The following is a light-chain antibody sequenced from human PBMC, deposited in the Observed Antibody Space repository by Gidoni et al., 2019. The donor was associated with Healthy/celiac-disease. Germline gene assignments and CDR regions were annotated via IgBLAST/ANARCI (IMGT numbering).Light chain of an antibody. J-gene: IGKJ1*01. Sequence: DIQMTQSPSTLSASVGDRVTITCRASQSISSWLAWYQQQPGKAPKLLTYKASSLESGVPSRFSGSGSGTEFTLTISSLQPDDFATYYCQQYNSYRTFGQGTKVEIK. V-gene: IGKV1-5*03. CDR2: KAS. CDR1: QSISSW. CDR3: QQYNSYRT.